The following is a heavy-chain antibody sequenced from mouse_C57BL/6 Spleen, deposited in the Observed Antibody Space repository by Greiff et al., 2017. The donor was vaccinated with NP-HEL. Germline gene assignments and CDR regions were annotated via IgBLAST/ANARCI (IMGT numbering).Heavy chain of an antibody. D-gene: IGHD2-3*01. CDR3: ARRDDGYPFAY. CDR1: GYTFTSYD. Sequence: VQLQQSGPELVKPGASVKLSCKASGYTFTSYDINWVKQRPGQGLEWIGWIYPRDGSTKYNEKFKGKATLTVDTSSSTAYMELHSLTSEDSAVYFCARRDDGYPFAYWGQGTLVTVSA. CDR2: IYPRDGST. J-gene: IGHJ3*01. V-gene: IGHV1-85*01.